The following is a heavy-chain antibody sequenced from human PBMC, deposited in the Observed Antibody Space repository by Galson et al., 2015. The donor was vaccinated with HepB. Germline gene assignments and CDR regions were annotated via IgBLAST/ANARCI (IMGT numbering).Heavy chain of an antibody. V-gene: IGHV3-21*01. CDR3: ARGTDYYGSGSPPDWFDP. J-gene: IGHJ5*02. Sequence: SLRLSCAASGFTFSSYSMNWARQAPGKGLEWVSSISSSSSYIYYADSVKGRFTISRDNAKNSLYLQMNSLRAEDTAVYYCARGTDYYGSGSPPDWFDPWGQGTLVTVSS. CDR1: GFTFSSYS. D-gene: IGHD3-10*01. CDR2: ISSSSSYI.